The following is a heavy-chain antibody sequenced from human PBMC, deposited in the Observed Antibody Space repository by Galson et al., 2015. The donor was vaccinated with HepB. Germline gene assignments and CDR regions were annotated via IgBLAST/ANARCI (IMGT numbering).Heavy chain of an antibody. CDR2: ISSDGSEK. CDR1: RFTFSSYA. V-gene: IGHV3-30*03. J-gene: IGHJ4*02. D-gene: IGHD6-19*01. Sequence: SLRLSCAASRFTFSSYAMHWARQAPGKGLEWVAVISSDGSEKYYEDSVKGRFTISRDNSKNTLYLQMNSLRVEDTAVYYCVRDLAAWKDYWGQGTLVTVSS. CDR3: VRDLAAWKDY.